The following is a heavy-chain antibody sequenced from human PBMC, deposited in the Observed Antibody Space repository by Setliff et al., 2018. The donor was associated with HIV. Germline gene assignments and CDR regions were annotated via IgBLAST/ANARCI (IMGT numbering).Heavy chain of an antibody. CDR3: AHTNHYDSRH. CDR1: GASISSVGYY. D-gene: IGHD3-22*01. J-gene: IGHJ4*02. Sequence: TLSLTCTVSGASISSVGYYWSWIRQHPGKGLEWLALIYWDDDKRYIPSLKTRLAITKDTSKNQVVLTMTNMDPVDTATYYCAHTNHYDSRHWGQGTLVTVSS. V-gene: IGHV2-5*08. CDR2: IYWDDDK.